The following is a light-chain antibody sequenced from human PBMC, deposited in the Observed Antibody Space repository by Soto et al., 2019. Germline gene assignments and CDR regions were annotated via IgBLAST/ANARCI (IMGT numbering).Light chain of an antibody. J-gene: IGKJ4*01. CDR1: QDIRNN. Sequence: DFQMTQSPSSLSASVGDRVTITCRASQDIRNNLAWYLQKPGKVPQLLIYTASTLQSGVTSRLSASGSGTDFTLTISSLQPEDGGIYYCQQSYTTLLSFGGGTKVEI. V-gene: IGKV1-27*01. CDR2: TAS. CDR3: QQSYTTLLS.